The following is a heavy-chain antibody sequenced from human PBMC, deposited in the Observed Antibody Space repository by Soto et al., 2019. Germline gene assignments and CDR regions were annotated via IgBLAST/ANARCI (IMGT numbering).Heavy chain of an antibody. Sequence: EVQLVESGGGLVQPGGSLRLSCAASGFTFSSYWMSWVRQAPGKGLEWVANIKQDGSEKYYVDSVKGRFTISRDNAKNALYAQMTSLRAEDTAVDYCARRIAARLAWFDPWGQGTLVTVAS. CDR1: GFTFSSYW. J-gene: IGHJ5*02. CDR2: IKQDGSEK. CDR3: ARRIAARLAWFDP. V-gene: IGHV3-7*01. D-gene: IGHD6-6*01.